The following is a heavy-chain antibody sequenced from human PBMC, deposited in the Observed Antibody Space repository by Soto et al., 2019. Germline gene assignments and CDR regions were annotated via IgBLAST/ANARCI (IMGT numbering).Heavy chain of an antibody. V-gene: IGHV1-3*01. Sequence: ASVKVSCKASGYTFTSYAMHWVRQAPGQRLEWMGWINAGNGNTKYSQKFQGRVTITRDTSASTAYMELSSPRSEDTAVYYCARDGFAYSYALYGMDVWGQGTTVTVSS. CDR2: INAGNGNT. J-gene: IGHJ6*02. CDR3: ARDGFAYSYALYGMDV. D-gene: IGHD5-18*01. CDR1: GYTFTSYA.